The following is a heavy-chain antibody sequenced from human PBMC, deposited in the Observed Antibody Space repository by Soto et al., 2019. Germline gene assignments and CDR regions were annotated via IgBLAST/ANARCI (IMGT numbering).Heavy chain of an antibody. V-gene: IGHV1-18*01. D-gene: IGHD2-21*02. CDR2: ISSYNGNT. Sequence: QVQLVQSGTEVKKLGASVKVSCKASGYTFSSYGITWVRQAPGQGLEWMGWISSYNGNTKYAQKFQGRVTMTTDTSTSTAYMELRSLRSDDTAVYYCGRDHRGGNSGGRFDPWGQGTLVTVSS. CDR3: GRDHRGGNSGGRFDP. J-gene: IGHJ5*02. CDR1: GYTFSSYG.